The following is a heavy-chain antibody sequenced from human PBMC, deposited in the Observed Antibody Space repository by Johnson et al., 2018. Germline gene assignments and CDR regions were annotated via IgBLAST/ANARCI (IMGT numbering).Heavy chain of an antibody. CDR3: ARGGYYDSSGYLEAFDI. J-gene: IGHJ3*02. CDR2: ISGSGGST. Sequence: SLRLSCAASGFTFSSYAMSWVRQAPGQGLEWVSAISGSGGSTYYADSVKGRFTISRDNSKNPLYLQMNSLRAEDTAVYYCARGGYYDSSGYLEAFDIWGQGTMVTVSS. V-gene: IGHV3-23*01. CDR1: GFTFSSYA. D-gene: IGHD3-22*01.